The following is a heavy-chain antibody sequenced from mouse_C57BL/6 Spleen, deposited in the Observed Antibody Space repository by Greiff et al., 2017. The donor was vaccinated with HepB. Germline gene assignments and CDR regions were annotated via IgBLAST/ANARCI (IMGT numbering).Heavy chain of an antibody. J-gene: IGHJ3*01. CDR2: IYPRNGRT. CDR1: GYTFTNHT. CDR3: ARDVIYYYGGFAY. Sequence: VQLQQPEAELVKPGASVKISCKVSGYTFTNHTIPWRKQRPDQGLEWIGYIYPRNGRTKNNEKFKGKAKLTADKSSSTAYMQLNSLTSEDSAVYFCARDVIYYYGGFAYWGQGTLVTVSA. V-gene: IGHV1-78*01. D-gene: IGHD1-1*01.